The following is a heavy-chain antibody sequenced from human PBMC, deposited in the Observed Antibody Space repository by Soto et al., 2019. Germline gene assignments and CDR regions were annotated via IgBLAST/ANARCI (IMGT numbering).Heavy chain of an antibody. CDR2: MSGNGGRI. CDR1: GFTFSNYA. Sequence: EVQLLESGGGLVHPGGSLRLSCAVSGFTFSNYAMTWVRQAPGKGLEWVSLMSGNGGRIVYADSVKGRFTISRDNAKNSLYLHMNSLRAEDTAVYYCARDRGYCSGGSCYTDAFDIWGQGTMVTVSS. D-gene: IGHD2-15*01. V-gene: IGHV3-23*01. CDR3: ARDRGYCSGGSCYTDAFDI. J-gene: IGHJ3*02.